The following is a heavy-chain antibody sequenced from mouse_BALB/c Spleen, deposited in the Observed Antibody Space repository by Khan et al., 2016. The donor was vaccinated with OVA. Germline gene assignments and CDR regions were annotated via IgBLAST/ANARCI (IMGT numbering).Heavy chain of an antibody. CDR2: IWTGGIT. V-gene: IGHV2-9*02. CDR1: GFSLSNYG. CDR3: ARSYDYDGGGFAY. J-gene: IGHJ3*01. Sequence: QMQLEESGPGLVAPSQSLSITCTVSGFSLSNYGIHWVRQPPGKGLEWLGVIWTGGITNYNSALMSRLIISKDNSKSQVFLKMNRLQTDDTAIYYCARSYDYDGGGFAYWGQGTLVTVSA. D-gene: IGHD2-4*01.